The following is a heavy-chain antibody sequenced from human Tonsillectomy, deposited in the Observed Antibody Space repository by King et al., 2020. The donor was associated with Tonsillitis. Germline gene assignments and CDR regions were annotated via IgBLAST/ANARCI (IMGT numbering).Heavy chain of an antibody. J-gene: IGHJ6*02. D-gene: IGHD4-23*01. V-gene: IGHV3-30*02. CDR2: IRYDGSNK. Sequence: VQLVESGGGVVQPGGSLRLSCAASGFTFSSYGMHWVRQAPGKGLGWVAFIRYDGSNKYYADSVKGRFTISRDNSKNTLYLQMNSLRAEDTAVYYCATFPEGEPTVVTHHYYYYGMDVWGQGTTVTVSS. CDR3: ATFPEGEPTVVTHHYYYYGMDV. CDR1: GFTFSSYG.